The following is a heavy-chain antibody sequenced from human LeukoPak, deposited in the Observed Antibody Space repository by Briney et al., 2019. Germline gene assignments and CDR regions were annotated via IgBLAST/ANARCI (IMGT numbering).Heavy chain of an antibody. D-gene: IGHD3-22*01. CDR3: ATWDYYDISGDCTYKWFDP. CDR1: RAKFNKYW. J-gene: IGHJ5*02. V-gene: IGHV5-51*01. CDR2: IYPDDSET. Sequence: GESLKISCQGSRAKFNKYWIGWVRQMPGKGLEYMGMIYPDDSETKYSPSFQGQVTISADKSITTAYLQWSSLKVSDSAMYYCATWDYYDISGDCTYKWFDPWGQGTLVTVSS.